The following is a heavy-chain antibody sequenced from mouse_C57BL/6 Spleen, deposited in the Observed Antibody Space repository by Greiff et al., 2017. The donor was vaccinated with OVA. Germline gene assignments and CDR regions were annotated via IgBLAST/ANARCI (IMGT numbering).Heavy chain of an antibody. CDR3: ARSVITTVVATGAMDY. CDR2: IYPRDGST. CDR1: GYTFTSYD. D-gene: IGHD1-1*01. Sequence: VKLVESGPELVKPGASVKLSCKASGYTFTSYDINWVKQRPGQGLEWIGWIYPRDGSTKYNEKFKGKATLTVDTSSSTAYMELHSLTSEDSAVYFCARSVITTVVATGAMDYWGQGTSVTVSS. J-gene: IGHJ4*01. V-gene: IGHV1-85*01.